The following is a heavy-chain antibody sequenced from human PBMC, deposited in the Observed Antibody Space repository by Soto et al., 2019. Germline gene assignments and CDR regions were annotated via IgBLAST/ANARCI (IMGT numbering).Heavy chain of an antibody. J-gene: IGHJ4*02. CDR1: GFTFSSYG. CDR3: AREAELGYSSSWTNFDY. CDR2: IWYDGRNK. D-gene: IGHD6-13*01. V-gene: IGHV3-33*01. Sequence: GGSLRLSCAASGFTFSSYGMHWVRQAPGKGLEWVAVIWYDGRNKYYADSVKGRFTISRDNSKNTLYLQMNSLRAEDTAVYYCAREAELGYSSSWTNFDYWGQGTLVTVSS.